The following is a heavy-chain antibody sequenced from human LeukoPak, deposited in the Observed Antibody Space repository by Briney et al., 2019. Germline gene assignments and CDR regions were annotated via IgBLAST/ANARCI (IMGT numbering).Heavy chain of an antibody. CDR2: ISSNGGST. D-gene: IGHD3-3*01. Sequence: GGSLRLSCAASGFTFSSYAMHWVRQAPGKGLEYVSAISSNGGSTYYANSVKGRFTISRDNSKNTLYLQMGSLRAEDMAVYYCARDHTQYYDFWSGYSYYLDYWGQGTLVTVSS. V-gene: IGHV3-64*01. CDR1: GFTFSSYA. J-gene: IGHJ4*02. CDR3: ARDHTQYYDFWSGYSYYLDY.